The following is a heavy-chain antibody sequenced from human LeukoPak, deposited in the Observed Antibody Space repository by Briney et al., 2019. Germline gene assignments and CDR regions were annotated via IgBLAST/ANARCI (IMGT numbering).Heavy chain of an antibody. CDR3: ARVALGWFDP. CDR2: INHRGIT. V-gene: IGHV4-34*01. J-gene: IGHJ5*02. CDR1: GGSFSGYY. Sequence: SETLSLTCAVSGGSFSGYYWSWIRQPPGKGLEWIGEINHRGITNYNPSLKSRVTKSVDTSKNQFSLKLSPVTAADTAVYYCARVALGWFDPWGQGTLVTVSS.